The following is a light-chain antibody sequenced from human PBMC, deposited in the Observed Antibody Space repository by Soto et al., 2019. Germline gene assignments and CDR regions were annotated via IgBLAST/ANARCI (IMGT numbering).Light chain of an antibody. Sequence: EVVMTQSPGTLSVSPGERATLSCRASQSVGSNLAWYQQKPVQTPRLLIYDASTRATGIPARFSGSVSGTEFTLTISSLQPDDFATYYCQQYKSYSPITFGQGTRLAIK. CDR3: QQYKSYSPIT. V-gene: IGKV3-15*01. CDR2: DAS. J-gene: IGKJ5*01. CDR1: QSVGSN.